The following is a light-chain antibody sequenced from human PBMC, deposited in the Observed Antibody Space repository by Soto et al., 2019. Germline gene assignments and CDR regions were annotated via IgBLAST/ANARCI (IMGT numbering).Light chain of an antibody. CDR2: AAS. J-gene: IGKJ4*01. Sequence: DIQMTQSPSSLSASVGDSVTITCRASQYIISYLNWYQQKPGEAPKLVIYAASTLQSGVPARFSGSGSGTDFTLTISSLQPEDFATYYCQQSYRTPLTFGGGTKVGIK. CDR3: QQSYRTPLT. V-gene: IGKV1-39*01. CDR1: QYIISY.